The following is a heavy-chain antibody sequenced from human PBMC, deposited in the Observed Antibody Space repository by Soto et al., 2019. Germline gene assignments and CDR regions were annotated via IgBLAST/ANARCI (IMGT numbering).Heavy chain of an antibody. CDR2: IYYSGST. J-gene: IGHJ6*02. D-gene: IGHD3-3*01. CDR1: GGSISSYY. CDR3: ARGNFWSGYSYHYYYYGMDV. V-gene: IGHV4-59*01. Sequence: SSETLSLTCTVSGGSISSYYWSWIRQPPGKGLEWIGYIYYSGSTNYNPSLKSRVTISVDTSKNQFSLKLSSVTAADTAVYYCARGNFWSGYSYHYYYYGMDVWGQGTTVTVSS.